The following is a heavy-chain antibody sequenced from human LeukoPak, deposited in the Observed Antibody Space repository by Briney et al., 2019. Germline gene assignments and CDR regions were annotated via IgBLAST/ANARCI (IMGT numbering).Heavy chain of an antibody. CDR3: ARTFQAPSYGDSDSRTKYPYSMDV. CDR2: IYHGGRT. Sequence: SATPSLTCAVSGASIDAAGYSWNWIRQAPGKDLEWIGNIYHGGRTTYMSSLKSRVTISVDTPKNHFSLKLTSVTAADTAVYYCARTFQAPSYGDSDSRTKYPYSMDVWGQGTMVAVSS. J-gene: IGHJ6*02. CDR1: GASIDAAGYS. D-gene: IGHD4-17*01. V-gene: IGHV4-30-2*01.